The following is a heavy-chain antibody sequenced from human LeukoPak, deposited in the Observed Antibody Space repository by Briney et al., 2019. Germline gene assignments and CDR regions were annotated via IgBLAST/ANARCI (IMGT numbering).Heavy chain of an antibody. V-gene: IGHV4-34*01. CDR3: ATNRVGTYDRPFDI. D-gene: IGHD1-26*01. Sequence: MPSETLSLTCAVYGVSFSGYYWSWIRQPPGKGLEWIGEINHSGSTNYNPSLKSRVTISVDTSKNQLSLELSSVTATDTAVYFCATNRVGTYDRPFDIWGQGTMVTVSS. CDR1: GVSFSGYY. CDR2: INHSGST. J-gene: IGHJ3*02.